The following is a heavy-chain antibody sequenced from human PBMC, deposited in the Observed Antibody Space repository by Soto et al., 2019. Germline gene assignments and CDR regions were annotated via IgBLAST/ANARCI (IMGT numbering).Heavy chain of an antibody. V-gene: IGHV3-33*01. J-gene: IGHJ6*02. CDR3: ARIPGYCSSTSCRNYYYYGMDV. CDR1: GFTFSSYG. D-gene: IGHD2-2*01. CDR2: IWYDGSNK. Sequence: QVQLVESGGGVVQPGRSLRLSCAASGFTFSSYGMHWVRQAPGKGLEWVAVIWYDGSNKYYADSVKGRFTISRDNSKNTLYLQMNSLRAEDTAVYYCARIPGYCSSTSCRNYYYYGMDVWGQGTTVTVS.